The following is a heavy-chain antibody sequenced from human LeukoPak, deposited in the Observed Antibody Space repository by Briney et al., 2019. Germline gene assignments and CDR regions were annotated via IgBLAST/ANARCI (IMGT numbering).Heavy chain of an antibody. CDR2: IKQDGSEK. CDR1: GLTFSNYW. V-gene: IGHV3-7*01. J-gene: IGHJ4*02. CDR3: ARASTIPRY. Sequence: PGGSLRLSCVASGLTFSNYWMNWVRQAPGKGLEWVANIKQDGSEKYYVDSVKGRFTISRDNAKNSLYLQMNSLRAEDTAVYYCARASTIPRYWGQGTLVTVSS. D-gene: IGHD3-3*01.